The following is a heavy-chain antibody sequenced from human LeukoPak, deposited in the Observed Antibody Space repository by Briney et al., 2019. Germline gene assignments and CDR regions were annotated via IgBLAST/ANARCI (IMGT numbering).Heavy chain of an antibody. J-gene: IGHJ4*02. D-gene: IGHD5-24*01. CDR1: GYTFTGYY. CDR2: INPNSGGT. Sequence: GASVKVSCKASGYTFTGYYMHWVRQAPGQGLEWMGWINPNSGGTNYAQKFQGRVTMTRDTSISTAYMELSRLRSDDTAVYYCARGRGGYNYYFDYWGQGTLVTVSS. CDR3: ARGRGGYNYYFDY. V-gene: IGHV1-2*02.